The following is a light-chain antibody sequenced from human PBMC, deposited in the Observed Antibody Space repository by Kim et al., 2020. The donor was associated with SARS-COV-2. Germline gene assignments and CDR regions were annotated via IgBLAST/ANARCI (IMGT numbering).Light chain of an antibody. CDR3: SAWDTTLSAWV. V-gene: IGLV10-54*04. CDR1: SNNVGDQG. Sequence: QAGLTQPPSVSKDLRQTATVTCTGNSNNVGDQGAAWLQQHRGHPPKLLSYRNNKRPSGISERFSASRSGTTASLTITGLRPEDEADYYCSAWDTTLSAWVFGGGTQLTVL. CDR2: RNN. J-gene: IGLJ3*02.